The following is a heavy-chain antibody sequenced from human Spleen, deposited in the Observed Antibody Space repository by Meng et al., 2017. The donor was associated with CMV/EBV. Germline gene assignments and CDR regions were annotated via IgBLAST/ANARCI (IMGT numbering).Heavy chain of an antibody. CDR1: GSSISSSSYY. Sequence: SETLSLTCTVPGSSISSSSYYWGWIRQPPGKGLEWNGSIYYSGSTYYNLSLKSLVTISVDKAKNQFSLKMSSVTAADTAVYSCARDGANKATIFGVVINRHAFDIWGQGTMVTVSS. V-gene: IGHV4-39*07. D-gene: IGHD3-3*01. CDR3: ARDGANKATIFGVVINRHAFDI. J-gene: IGHJ3*02. CDR2: IYYSGST.